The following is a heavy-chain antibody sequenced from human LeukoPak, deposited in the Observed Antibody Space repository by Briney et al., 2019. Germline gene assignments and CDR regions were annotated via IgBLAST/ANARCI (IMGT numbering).Heavy chain of an antibody. CDR1: GFTVSSYA. CDR2: ISGSGSKT. D-gene: IGHD3-9*01. Sequence: TGGSLRLSCAASGFTVSSYAMSCVRQAPGKGLEWVSAISGSGSKTYCADSVKGRFTISRDNSKNTLYLQMNSLRAEDTAVYYCAKCPTGYTKTFDSWGQGTMVTVSS. V-gene: IGHV3-23*01. J-gene: IGHJ3*01. CDR3: AKCPTGYTKTFDS.